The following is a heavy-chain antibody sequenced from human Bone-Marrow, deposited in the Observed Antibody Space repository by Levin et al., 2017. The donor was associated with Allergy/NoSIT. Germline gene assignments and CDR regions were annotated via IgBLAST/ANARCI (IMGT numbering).Heavy chain of an antibody. J-gene: IGHJ4*02. CDR1: GFTVSSNY. CDR3: ARDPSSSWYYGY. CDR2: IYSGGST. Sequence: GGSLRLSCAASGFTVSSNYMSWVRQAPGKGLEWVSVIYSGGSTYYADSVKGRFTISRDNSKNTLYLQMNSLRAEDTAVYYCARDPSSSWYYGYWGQGTLVTVSS. V-gene: IGHV3-66*01. D-gene: IGHD6-13*01.